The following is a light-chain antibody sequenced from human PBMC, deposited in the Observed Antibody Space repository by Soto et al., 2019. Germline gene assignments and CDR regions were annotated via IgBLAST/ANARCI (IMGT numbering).Light chain of an antibody. CDR2: EDD. CDR1: SGSIANNY. J-gene: IGLJ2*01. V-gene: IGLV6-57*04. Sequence: FMLTQPHSVSESPGKTVVLSCTRSSGSIANNYVQWFQKRPDSAPITVIYEDDQRPSAVPDRFSGSIDSSSNSASLTISGLKTEDEADYYCYSYDGSIQVFGGGTKLTVL. CDR3: YSYDGSIQV.